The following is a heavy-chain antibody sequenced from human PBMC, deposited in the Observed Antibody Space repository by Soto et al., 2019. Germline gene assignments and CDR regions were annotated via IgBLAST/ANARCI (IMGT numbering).Heavy chain of an antibody. CDR1: GFTFTSYA. CDR3: AKSFRWPHDY. V-gene: IGHV3-23*01. CDR2: ISVSGDST. J-gene: IGHJ4*02. Sequence: GGSLRLSCEASGFTFTSYAMSWVRQAPGKGLEWVSGISVSGDSTYYADSVKGRFTISRDNSKNTLYLQMDSLRAEDTAIYYCAKSFRWPHDYWGQGTLVTVSS.